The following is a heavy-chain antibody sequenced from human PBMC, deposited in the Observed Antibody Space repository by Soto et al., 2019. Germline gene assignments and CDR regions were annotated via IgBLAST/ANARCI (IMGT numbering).Heavy chain of an antibody. CDR1: GGTFSSYA. D-gene: IGHD2-21*02. Sequence: QVQLVQSGAEVKKPGSSVKVSCKASGGTFSSYAISWVRQAPGQGLEWMGGIIPIFGTANYAQKFQGRVTITADKSTSTAYMDLSSLRSEDTAVCYCPRAEPRVVTATPHFDYWGQGTLVTVSS. CDR3: PRAEPRVVTATPHFDY. V-gene: IGHV1-69*06. J-gene: IGHJ4*02. CDR2: IIPIFGTA.